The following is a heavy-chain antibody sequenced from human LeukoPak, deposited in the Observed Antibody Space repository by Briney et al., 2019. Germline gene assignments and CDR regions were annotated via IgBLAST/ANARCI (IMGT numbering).Heavy chain of an antibody. J-gene: IGHJ4*02. CDR1: GFTFSDSY. D-gene: IGHD7-27*01. Sequence: PGGSLRLSCAASGFTFSDSYMTWIRQAPGKGLEGVSYISNSGSSIYHADSVKGRLTTSRDNAKSSLYLQMNSLRAEDAAVYYCGRGHWGLDYWGQGALVTVSS. V-gene: IGHV3-11*04. CDR3: GRGHWGLDY. CDR2: ISNSGSSI.